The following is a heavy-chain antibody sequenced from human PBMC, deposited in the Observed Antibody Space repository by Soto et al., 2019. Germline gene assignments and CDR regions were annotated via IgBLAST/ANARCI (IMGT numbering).Heavy chain of an antibody. CDR1: GYSFTSYW. Sequence: GESLKISCKGSGYSFTSYWIGWVRQMPGKGLEWMGIIYPGDSDTRYSPSFQGQVTISADKSISTAYLQWSNLKASDTAMYYCARRATVTTAHYYYYMDVWGKGTTVTVSS. D-gene: IGHD4-4*01. CDR2: IYPGDSDT. J-gene: IGHJ6*03. CDR3: ARRATVTTAHYYYYMDV. V-gene: IGHV5-51*01.